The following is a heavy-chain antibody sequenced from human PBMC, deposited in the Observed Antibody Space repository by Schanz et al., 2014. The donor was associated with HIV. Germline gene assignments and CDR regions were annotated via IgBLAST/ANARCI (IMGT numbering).Heavy chain of an antibody. CDR3: ATVDTSRGFYGMDV. Sequence: QVQLVQSGAEVKKPGSSVKVSCKASGGTFSTYSISWVRQAPGQGLEWMGGIIPLFGTANYAQKFQGRVTMTEDTSTDTAYMDLSSLRSEDTAVYYCATVDTSRGFYGMDVWGQGTTVTVSS. V-gene: IGHV1-69*06. CDR2: IIPLFGTA. J-gene: IGHJ6*02. D-gene: IGHD3-16*01. CDR1: GGTFSTYS.